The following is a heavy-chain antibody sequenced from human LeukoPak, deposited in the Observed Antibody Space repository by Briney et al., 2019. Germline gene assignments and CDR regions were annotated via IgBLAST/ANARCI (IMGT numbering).Heavy chain of an antibody. D-gene: IGHD6-13*01. Sequence: GASVKVSCKASGYTFTGYYMHWVRQAPGQGLEWMGWINPNSGGTNYAQKFQGKVTMTRDTSISTAYMELSRLTSDDTAVFYCAKNLRVAATGSFVAFDIWGQGTMVTVSS. J-gene: IGHJ3*02. CDR1: GYTFTGYY. CDR2: INPNSGGT. V-gene: IGHV1-2*02. CDR3: AKNLRVAATGSFVAFDI.